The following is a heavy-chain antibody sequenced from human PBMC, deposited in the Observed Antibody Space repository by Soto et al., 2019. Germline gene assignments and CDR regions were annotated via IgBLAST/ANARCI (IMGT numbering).Heavy chain of an antibody. J-gene: IGHJ4*02. D-gene: IGHD3-22*01. CDR3: ASEPIYYDSSGYYSPRFDD. V-gene: IGHV1-3*01. Sequence: ASVKVSCKASGYTFTSYAMHWVRQAPGQRLEWMGWINAGNGNTKYSQKFQGRVTITRDTSASTAYMELSSLRSEDTAVYYCASEPIYYDSSGYYSPRFDDWGQGTLVTVSS. CDR2: INAGNGNT. CDR1: GYTFTSYA.